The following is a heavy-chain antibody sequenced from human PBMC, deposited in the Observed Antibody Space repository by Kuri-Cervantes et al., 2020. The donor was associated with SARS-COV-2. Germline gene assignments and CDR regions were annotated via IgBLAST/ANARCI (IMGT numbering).Heavy chain of an antibody. Sequence: GESLKISCAASGFTLDDYGMYWVRQAPGKGLEWVSCITWDGGSTFYADSVKGRFTISRDNSKNTLYLQMNSLRAEDAAVYYCASGSYYTGLDYWGQGTLVTVSS. CDR2: ITWDGGST. J-gene: IGHJ4*02. CDR1: GFTLDDYG. CDR3: ASGSYYTGLDY. V-gene: IGHV3-43D*03. D-gene: IGHD1-26*01.